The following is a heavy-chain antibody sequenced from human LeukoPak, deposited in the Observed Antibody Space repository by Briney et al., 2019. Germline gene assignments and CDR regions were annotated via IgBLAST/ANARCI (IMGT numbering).Heavy chain of an antibody. J-gene: IGHJ3*02. CDR3: ARDHYDSSGPDAFDI. D-gene: IGHD3-22*01. V-gene: IGHV4-59*01. CDR2: IYYSGST. Sequence: SETLSLTCTVSGGSISSYYWSWIRQPPGKGLEWIGYIYYSGSTNYNPSLKSRVTISVDPSKNQFSLKLSSVTAADTAVYYCARDHYDSSGPDAFDIWGQGTMVTVSS. CDR1: GGSISSYY.